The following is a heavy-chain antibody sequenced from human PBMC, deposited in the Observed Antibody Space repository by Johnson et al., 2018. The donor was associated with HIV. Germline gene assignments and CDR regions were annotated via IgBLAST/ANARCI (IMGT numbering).Heavy chain of an antibody. Sequence: VQLVESGGGLVQPGGSLRLSCAASGFTFSSYWMSWVRQAPGKGLEWVANIKQDGSETYYVESVKGRFTISRDNAKNSLYLQMNSLRVEDTAVYYCAKDQWSSSWTNDAFDIWGQGTMVTVSS. D-gene: IGHD6-13*01. CDR1: GFTFSSYW. CDR3: AKDQWSSSWTNDAFDI. J-gene: IGHJ3*02. V-gene: IGHV3-7*01. CDR2: IKQDGSET.